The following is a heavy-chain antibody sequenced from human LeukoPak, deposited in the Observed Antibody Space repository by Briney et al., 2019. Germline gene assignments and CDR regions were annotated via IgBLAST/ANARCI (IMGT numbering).Heavy chain of an antibody. Sequence: GGSLRLSCAASGFIFSSYSLNWVRQAPGKGLEWVSYISVGGRTMLYADSVGGRFTISRDDAKNSLYLQMNSLRDEDTAVYYCARDSGNHYDQLDCWGQGTLVTVSS. J-gene: IGHJ4*02. V-gene: IGHV3-48*02. CDR3: ARDSGNHYDQLDC. CDR1: GFIFSSYS. D-gene: IGHD1-26*01. CDR2: ISVGGRTM.